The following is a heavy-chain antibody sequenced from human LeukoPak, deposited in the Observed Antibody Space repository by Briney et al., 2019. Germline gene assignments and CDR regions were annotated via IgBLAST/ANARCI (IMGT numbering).Heavy chain of an antibody. CDR2: IHPADSET. CDR3: ARQPYSTVTSHFDY. J-gene: IGHJ4*02. V-gene: IGHV5-51*01. Sequence: GESLKISCKGSGYSFASHWIGWVRQMPGKGLEWMGIIHPADSETKYSPSFQGRVTISADKSISTAYLQWSSLKASDTAMYYCARQPYSTVTSHFDYWGQGTLVTVSS. D-gene: IGHD4-17*01. CDR1: GYSFASHW.